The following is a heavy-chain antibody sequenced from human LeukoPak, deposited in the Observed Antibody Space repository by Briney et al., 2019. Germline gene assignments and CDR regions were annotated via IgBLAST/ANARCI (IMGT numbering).Heavy chain of an antibody. CDR1: GYTFTSYY. Sequence: DSVTVSCKASGYTFTSYYMHWVRQAPGQGLEWMGIIKTSGGSTSYAQKFQGRVTMTRDTSTSTVYMELSSLRSEGTAVYYCARERTGNSDSSEDYDYWGQGTLVAVTS. CDR2: IKTSGGST. CDR3: ARERTGNSDSSEDYDY. V-gene: IGHV1-46*01. D-gene: IGHD3-22*01. J-gene: IGHJ4*02.